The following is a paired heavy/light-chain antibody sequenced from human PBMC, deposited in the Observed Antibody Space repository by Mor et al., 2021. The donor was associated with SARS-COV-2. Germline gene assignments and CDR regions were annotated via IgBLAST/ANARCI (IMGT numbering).Heavy chain of an antibody. CDR2: IYYSGST. V-gene: IGHV4-59*08. D-gene: IGHD6-19*01. J-gene: IGHJ4*02. CDR3: ARGLGTRKQWLVYPPYHFDY. CDR1: GGSISNYY. Sequence: QVQLQESGPGLVKPSETLSLTCTVSGGSISNYYWSWIRQPPGKGLEWIGYIYYSGSTNYNPSLKSRVTISVDTSKSQFSLNLNSVTAADTAVYYCARGLGTRKQWLVYPPYHFDYWGPGTLVIVSS.
Light chain of an antibody. CDR1: SSDVGGYNY. V-gene: IGLV2-14*01. J-gene: IGLJ1*01. CDR2: EVS. Sequence: QSALTQPASVSGSPGQSITISCTGTSSDVGGYNYVSWYQHHPGKAPKLMIYEVSNRPSGVSNRFSGSKSGNTASLTISGLQAEDEADYYCSSYTSNSLYVFGIGTKVTVL. CDR3: SSYTSNSLYV.